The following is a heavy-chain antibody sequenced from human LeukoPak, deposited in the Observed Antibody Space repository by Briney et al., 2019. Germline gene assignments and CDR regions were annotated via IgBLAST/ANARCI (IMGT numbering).Heavy chain of an antibody. Sequence: ASVKVSCKASGYSFTSYGVYWMRQAPGQGLEWMGWICAYNGNTNYAQNLQGRVTLTTDTSTATAFMDLRSLTSDDTAVYYCARGPRRVAVTGAGDYWGQGTLVTVSS. CDR2: ICAYNGNT. CDR1: GYSFTSYG. J-gene: IGHJ4*02. D-gene: IGHD6-19*01. CDR3: ARGPRRVAVTGAGDY. V-gene: IGHV1-18*01.